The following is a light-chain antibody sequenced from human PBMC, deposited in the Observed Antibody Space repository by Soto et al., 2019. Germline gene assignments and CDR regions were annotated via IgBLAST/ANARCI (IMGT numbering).Light chain of an antibody. CDR1: SSDIGAYNF. Sequence: QSVLTQPASVSGSPGQSITISCSGTSSDIGAYNFVSWYQQHPCKTPKLMIYDVTSRPSGVSARFSGSKSGTTASLTISGLQAEDEADYYCSSYTSNNTVAVVFGEGTKVTVL. CDR3: SSYTSNNTVAVV. CDR2: DVT. J-gene: IGLJ2*01. V-gene: IGLV2-14*01.